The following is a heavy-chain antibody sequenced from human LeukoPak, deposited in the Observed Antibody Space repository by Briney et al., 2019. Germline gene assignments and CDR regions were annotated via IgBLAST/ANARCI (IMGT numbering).Heavy chain of an antibody. CDR2: ANSDGSTT. D-gene: IGHD5-24*01. V-gene: IGHV3-74*01. Sequence: PGGSLRLSCAASGLTFSNYWMYWVRQAPGKGLVWVSRANSDGSTTSYADSVKGRFTISRDNAKSTLYLQMNSLRVEDTAVYYCARGDGYNFFDYWGQGTLVTVSS. CDR1: GLTFSNYW. J-gene: IGHJ4*02. CDR3: ARGDGYNFFDY.